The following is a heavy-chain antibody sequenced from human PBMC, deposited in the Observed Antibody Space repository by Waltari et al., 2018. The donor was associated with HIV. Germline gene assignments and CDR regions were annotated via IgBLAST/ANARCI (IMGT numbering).Heavy chain of an antibody. CDR3: ARSVLSSSVLVGY. CDR2: IYHSGST. J-gene: IGHJ4*02. D-gene: IGHD3-3*02. V-gene: IGHV4-38-2*01. CDR1: GYSISSGYY. Sequence: QVQLQESGPGLVKPSETLSLTCAVSGYSISSGYYWGWIRQPPGKGLEWIGSIYHSGSTYYNPSRKSRVTISVDTSKNQFSLKLSSVTAADTAVYYCARSVLSSSVLVGYWGQGTLVTVSS.